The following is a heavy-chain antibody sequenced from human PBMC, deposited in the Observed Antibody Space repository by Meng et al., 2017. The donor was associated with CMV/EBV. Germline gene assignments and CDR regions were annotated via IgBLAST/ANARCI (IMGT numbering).Heavy chain of an antibody. V-gene: IGHV3-30*02. CDR3: AKDMGRHVSYYGYRDS. J-gene: IGHJ4*02. D-gene: IGHD1-26*01. CDR2: ILYDGSDE. CDR1: GFTFSNYA. Sequence: GESLKISCVASGFTFSNYAMHWVRQAPGKRPEWLTFILYDGSDEHYADSVEGRFTISRDDSKNTLYLQMNSLRVEDTAVYYCAKDMGRHVSYYGYRDSWGQGTLVTVSS.